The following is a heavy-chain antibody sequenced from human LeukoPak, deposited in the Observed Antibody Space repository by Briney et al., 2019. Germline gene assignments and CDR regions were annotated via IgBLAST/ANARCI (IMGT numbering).Heavy chain of an antibody. Sequence: GALVKVSCKASGYTFTSYGISRVRQAAGHGLEGMGWIRAYNGNTNYAQKLQGRVTMTTDTSTSTAYMELRSLRSDDTAVYYCARDPAGSSADYWGQGTLVTVSS. CDR1: GYTFTSYG. CDR3: ARDPAGSSADY. D-gene: IGHD6-19*01. CDR2: IRAYNGNT. V-gene: IGHV1-18*04. J-gene: IGHJ4*02.